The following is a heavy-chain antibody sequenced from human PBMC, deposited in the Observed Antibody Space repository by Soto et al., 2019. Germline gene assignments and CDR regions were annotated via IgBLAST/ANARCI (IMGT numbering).Heavy chain of an antibody. V-gene: IGHV3-33*01. D-gene: IGHD3-10*01. Sequence: PGGSLRLSCAASGFTFSSYGMHWVRQAPGKGLEWVAVIWYDGSNKYYAXALKGRXTISGDNSKNTLYLQMNSLRAEDTAVYYCARDLLWFGVEYGMDVWGQGTTVTVSS. CDR2: IWYDGSNK. CDR1: GFTFSSYG. CDR3: ARDLLWFGVEYGMDV. J-gene: IGHJ6*02.